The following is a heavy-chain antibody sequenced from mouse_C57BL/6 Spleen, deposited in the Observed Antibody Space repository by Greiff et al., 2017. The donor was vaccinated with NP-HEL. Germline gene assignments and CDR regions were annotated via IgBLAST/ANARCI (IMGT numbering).Heavy chain of an antibody. Sequence: VKVVESGAELVKPGASVKISCKASDYAFSSYWMNWVKQRPGKGLEWIGQIYPGDGDTNYNGKFKGKATLTADKSSSTAYMQLSSLTSEDSAVCCCAILDSSGYGFAYWGQGTLVTVSA. CDR3: AILDSSGYGFAY. V-gene: IGHV1-80*01. CDR1: DYAFSSYW. CDR2: IYPGDGDT. J-gene: IGHJ3*01. D-gene: IGHD3-2*02.